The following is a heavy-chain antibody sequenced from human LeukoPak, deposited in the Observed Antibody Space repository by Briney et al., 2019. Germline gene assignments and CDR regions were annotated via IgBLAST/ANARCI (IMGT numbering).Heavy chain of an antibody. D-gene: IGHD6-13*01. CDR2: IYPGDSDT. CDR3: PRPILPGIAAAAHLD. Sequence: ESLLISCKGAGYSITSYWIGGVRHMPGEGLEWMGIIYPGDSDTGYSASYEGQVTISADKSISTAYLQWGSLKASDTSMYYCPRPILPGIAAAAHLDWGQGTLVVVSS. CDR1: GYSITSYW. V-gene: IGHV5-51*01. J-gene: IGHJ4*02.